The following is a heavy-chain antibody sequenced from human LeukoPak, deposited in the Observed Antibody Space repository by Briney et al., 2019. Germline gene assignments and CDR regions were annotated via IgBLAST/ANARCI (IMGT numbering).Heavy chain of an antibody. D-gene: IGHD5-18*01. CDR2: ISSSSIYI. Sequence: GGSLRLSCAASGFTFSSYSMNWVRQAPGKGLEWVSSISSSSIYIYYADSVKGRFTISRDNAKNSLYLQMNSLRAEDTAVYYCARDFRAMVNYFDYWGQGTLVTVSS. J-gene: IGHJ4*02. CDR1: GFTFSSYS. CDR3: ARDFRAMVNYFDY. V-gene: IGHV3-21*01.